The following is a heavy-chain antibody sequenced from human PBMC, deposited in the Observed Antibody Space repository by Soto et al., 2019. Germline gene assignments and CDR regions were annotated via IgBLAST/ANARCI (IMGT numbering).Heavy chain of an antibody. CDR3: ANVFGSTSINYYYYGMDV. Sequence: SVKVSCKASGGTFSSYAISWVRQAPVQGLEWMGGIIPIFGTANYAQKFQGRVTITADESTSTAYMELSSLRSEDTAVYYCANVFGSTSINYYYYGMDVWGQGTTVTVSS. V-gene: IGHV1-69*01. CDR1: GGTFSSYA. D-gene: IGHD2-2*01. J-gene: IGHJ6*02. CDR2: IIPIFGTA.